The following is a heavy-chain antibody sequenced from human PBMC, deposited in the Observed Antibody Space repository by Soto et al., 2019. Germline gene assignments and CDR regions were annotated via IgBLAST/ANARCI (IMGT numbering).Heavy chain of an antibody. D-gene: IGHD1-26*01. CDR3: ARGGAMGVDY. V-gene: IGHV3-74*01. J-gene: IGHJ4*02. CDR2: IYFDGITT. CDR1: GITFNTHW. Sequence: GGSLRLSCTASGITFNTHWMHWVRQAPGKGLVWVSRIYFDGITTNYADSVKGRLTVSRDNAKNTVYLHVNTLRDEDTAVYYCARGGAMGVDYWGQGTLVTVSS.